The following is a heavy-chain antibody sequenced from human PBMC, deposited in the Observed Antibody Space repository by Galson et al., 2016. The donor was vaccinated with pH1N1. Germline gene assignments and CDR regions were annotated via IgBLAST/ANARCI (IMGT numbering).Heavy chain of an antibody. V-gene: IGHV2-70*04. CDR2: IDWDDEK. CDR1: GFSLSTFGVR. D-gene: IGHD3-10*01. CDR3: ARMGVASGGRYYYCMDV. Sequence: PALVKPTQTLKLTCTFSGFSLSTFGVRVSWIRQSPGKALEWLARIDWDDEKFYSPSLKTRLTISKDTSKDKVVLTMTNMDPVDTGTYYCARMGVASGGRYYYCMDVWGQGTTVTVSS. J-gene: IGHJ6*02.